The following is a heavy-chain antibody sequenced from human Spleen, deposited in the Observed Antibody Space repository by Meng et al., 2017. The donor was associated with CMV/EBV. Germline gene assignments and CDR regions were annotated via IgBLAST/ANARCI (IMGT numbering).Heavy chain of an antibody. D-gene: IGHD6-6*01. CDR2: MNPNSGNT. V-gene: IGHV1-8*01. CDR3: ARGRDIAARPTWDWFDP. Sequence: GESLKISCAASGFTFTSYDINWVRQATGQGLEWMGWMNPNSGNTGYAQKFQGRVTITRNTSISTAYMELSSLRSEDTAVYYCARGRDIAARPTWDWFDPWGQGTLVTVSS. CDR1: GFTFTSYD. J-gene: IGHJ5*02.